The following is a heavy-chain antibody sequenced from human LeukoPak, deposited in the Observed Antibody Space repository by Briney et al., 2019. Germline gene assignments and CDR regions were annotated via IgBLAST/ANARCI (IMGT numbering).Heavy chain of an antibody. D-gene: IGHD4-17*01. V-gene: IGHV3-15*01. Sequence: GGSLRLSCAASGFTFSNAWMSWVRQAPGKGLEWVGRIKSKTDGGTTDYAAPVKGRFTISRDDSKNTLYLQMNSLKTEDTAVYYCTTDRDDYGDYPEGYYFDYWGQGTLVTVSS. CDR3: TTDRDDYGDYPEGYYFDY. CDR2: IKSKTDGGTT. J-gene: IGHJ4*02. CDR1: GFTFSNAW.